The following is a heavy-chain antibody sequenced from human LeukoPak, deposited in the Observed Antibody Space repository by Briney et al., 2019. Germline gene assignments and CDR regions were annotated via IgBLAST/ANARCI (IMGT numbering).Heavy chain of an antibody. V-gene: IGHV3-23*01. Sequence: GGSLRLSCAASGFMFRSYAMSWVRQAPGKGLEWVSGISSSSGNTYYADSVEGRFTISRDNFKNTLYLQMSSLRAEDTAVYYCARDYSPTHWGQGTLVTVSS. D-gene: IGHD2-21*01. CDR1: GFMFRSYA. CDR2: ISSSSGNT. J-gene: IGHJ4*02. CDR3: ARDYSPTH.